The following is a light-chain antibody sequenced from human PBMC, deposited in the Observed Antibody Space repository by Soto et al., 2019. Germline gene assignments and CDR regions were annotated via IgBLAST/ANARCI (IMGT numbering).Light chain of an antibody. CDR2: SKN. CDR3: QSYDSSLSGVI. CDR1: SANIGAGYD. J-gene: IGLJ2*01. Sequence: QAVVTQPPSVSGAPGERVTISCTGSSANIGAGYDVHWYQQLPGKVPKLLIYSKNNRPSGVPDRFSGSKSGVSASLAITGLQPDDEAEYYCQSYDSSLSGVIFGGGTKLTVL. V-gene: IGLV1-40*03.